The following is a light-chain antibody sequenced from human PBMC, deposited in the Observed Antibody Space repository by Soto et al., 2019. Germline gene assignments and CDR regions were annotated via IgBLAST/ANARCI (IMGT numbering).Light chain of an antibody. CDR2: GAS. CDR1: QSVSNNY. V-gene: IGKV3-20*01. J-gene: IGKJ1*01. Sequence: EIVLTQSPGTLSLSPGERATLSCRASQSVSNNYLAWYQQKPGQAPRLLIYGASNRATGIPDRFSGSGSGTDFTLTITRLEPEDFAFYYCHQRQRWPRTFGQGTKV. CDR3: HQRQRWPRT.